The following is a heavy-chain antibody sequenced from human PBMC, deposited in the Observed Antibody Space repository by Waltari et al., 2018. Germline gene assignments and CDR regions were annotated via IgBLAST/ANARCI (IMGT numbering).Heavy chain of an antibody. CDR2: IIPIFGTA. CDR3: ARVPEYYYGSGSYSYYFDY. J-gene: IGHJ4*02. V-gene: IGHV1-69*05. CDR1: GGTFSSYA. D-gene: IGHD3-10*01. Sequence: QVQLVQSGAEVKKPGSSVKVSCKASGGTFSSYAISWVRQAPGQGLEWMGGIIPIFGTANYAQKFQGRFTITTDESTSTAYMELSSLRSEDTAVYYCARVPEYYYGSGSYSYYFDYWGQGTLVTVSS.